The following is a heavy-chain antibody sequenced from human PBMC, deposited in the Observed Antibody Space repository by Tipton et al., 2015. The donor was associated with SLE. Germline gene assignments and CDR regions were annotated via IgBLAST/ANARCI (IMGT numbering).Heavy chain of an antibody. Sequence: TLSLTCAVSGYSISSGYYWGWIRQPPGKGLEWIGSIYHSGSTYYNPSLKSRVTISVETSKNQFSLKLSSVTAADTAVYYCASAVVVNNDWYFDLWGRGTLVTVSS. CDR2: IYHSGST. CDR3: ASAVVVNNDWYFDL. J-gene: IGHJ2*01. V-gene: IGHV4-38-2*01. CDR1: GYSISSGYY. D-gene: IGHD3-22*01.